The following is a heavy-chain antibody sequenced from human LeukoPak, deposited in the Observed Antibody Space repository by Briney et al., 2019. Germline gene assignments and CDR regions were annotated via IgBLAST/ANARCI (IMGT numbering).Heavy chain of an antibody. J-gene: IGHJ4*02. D-gene: IGHD3-22*01. V-gene: IGHV3-49*04. Sequence: PGGSLRLSCTASGFTFGDYAMSWVRQAPGKGLEWVGFIRSKAYGGTTEYAASVKDRFTISRDDSKSIAYLQMNSLKTEDTAVYYCTRDLLYYYDSSGYPFDYWGQGTLVTVSS. CDR3: TRDLLYYYDSSGYPFDY. CDR1: GFTFGDYA. CDR2: IRSKAYGGTT.